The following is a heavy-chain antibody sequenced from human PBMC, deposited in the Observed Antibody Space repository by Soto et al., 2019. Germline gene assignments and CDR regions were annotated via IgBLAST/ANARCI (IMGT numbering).Heavy chain of an antibody. CDR3: ENGKDGVRDYYGMDV. CDR1: GLTFRDSG. D-gene: IGHD5-12*01. J-gene: IGHJ6*02. Sequence: QVQLVESGGGVVQPGTSLRLSCVVSGLTFRDSGMHWVRQAPGKGLEWVAVISFDGSERHYRDSVKGRFSISRDNSRNTLYLQMNSRRGEDSAVYYCENGKDGVRDYYGMDVWGQGSTVTVSS. V-gene: IGHV3-30*18. CDR2: ISFDGSER.